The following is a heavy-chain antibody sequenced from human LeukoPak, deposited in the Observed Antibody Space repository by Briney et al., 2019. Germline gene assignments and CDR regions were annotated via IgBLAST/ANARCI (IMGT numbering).Heavy chain of an antibody. Sequence: SETLSLTCTVSGGSISNGDRYWSWIRQPPGKGLEWIGSIYYSGSTYYNPSLKSRVTISVDTSKNQFSLKLSSVTAADTAVYYCARQAPGYSYGYVYWGQGTLVTVSS. V-gene: IGHV4-39*01. CDR2: IYYSGST. J-gene: IGHJ4*02. D-gene: IGHD5-18*01. CDR1: GGSISNGDRY. CDR3: ARQAPGYSYGYVY.